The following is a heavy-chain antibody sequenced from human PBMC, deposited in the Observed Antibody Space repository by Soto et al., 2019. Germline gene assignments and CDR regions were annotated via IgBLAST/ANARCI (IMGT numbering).Heavy chain of an antibody. CDR2: IYYSGST. CDR1: GGSVSSGSYY. Sequence: PSETLSLTCTVSGGSVSSGSYYWSWIRQPPGKGLEWIGYIYYSGSTNYNPSLKSRVTISVDTSKNQFSLKLSSVTAADTAVYYCARFLFYYDFWSGYNPMDYFDYWGQGTLVTVSS. V-gene: IGHV4-61*01. D-gene: IGHD3-3*01. J-gene: IGHJ4*02. CDR3: ARFLFYYDFWSGYNPMDYFDY.